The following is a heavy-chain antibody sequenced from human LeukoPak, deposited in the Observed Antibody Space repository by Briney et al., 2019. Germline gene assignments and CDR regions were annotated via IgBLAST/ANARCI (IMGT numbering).Heavy chain of an antibody. D-gene: IGHD2-2*01. CDR2: IYYSGST. V-gene: IGHV4-39*07. Sequence: SETLSLTCTVSGGSISSSSYYWGWIRQPPGKGLEWIGSIYYSGSTYYNPSLKGRVTISVGTSKNQFSLKLSSVTAADTAVYYCARDDATPSAFDIWGQGTMVTVSS. CDR1: GGSISSSSYY. CDR3: ARDDATPSAFDI. J-gene: IGHJ3*02.